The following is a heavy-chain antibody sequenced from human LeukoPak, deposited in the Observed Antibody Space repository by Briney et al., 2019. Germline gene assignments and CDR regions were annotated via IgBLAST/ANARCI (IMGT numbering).Heavy chain of an antibody. CDR1: GYSFITSW. CDR3: ARRNLGGPDY. CDR2: IYPSASDT. J-gene: IGHJ4*02. V-gene: IGHV5-51*01. D-gene: IGHD1-26*01. Sequence: GEPLKISCKAFGYSFITSWIGWFRQMPGKGLEGMGIIYPSASDTRYSSSFQGQVTMSVDKSTSTAYLQWSSLKPSDTAMYYCARRNLGGPDYWGQGTLVSVS.